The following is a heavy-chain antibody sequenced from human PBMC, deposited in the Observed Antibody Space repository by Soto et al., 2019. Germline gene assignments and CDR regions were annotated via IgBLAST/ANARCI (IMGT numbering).Heavy chain of an antibody. J-gene: IGHJ4*02. CDR1: GFTFSSYS. Sequence: GGSLRLSCAASGFTFSSYSMNWVRQAPGKGLEWVSSISSSSSYIYYADSVQSRFTISRDNAKNSLYLQMNSLRAEDTAVYYCARETGGYSYGVDYWGQGTLVTVSS. CDR2: ISSSSSYI. CDR3: ARETGGYSYGVDY. V-gene: IGHV3-21*01. D-gene: IGHD5-18*01.